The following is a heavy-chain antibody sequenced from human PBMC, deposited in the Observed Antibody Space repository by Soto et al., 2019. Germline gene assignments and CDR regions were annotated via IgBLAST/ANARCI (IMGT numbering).Heavy chain of an antibody. V-gene: IGHV1-3*05. Sequence: QVLLLQSGAEEKKPGASVQVSCKASGYTFTSYAMHWVRQAPGQRLEWMGWINAGNGNTKYSQKFQGRVTITRDTSASTAYMELSSLRSEDTAVYYCARSIVVVTALDYWGQGTLVTVSS. CDR3: ARSIVVVTALDY. CDR2: INAGNGNT. CDR1: GYTFTSYA. D-gene: IGHD2-21*02. J-gene: IGHJ4*02.